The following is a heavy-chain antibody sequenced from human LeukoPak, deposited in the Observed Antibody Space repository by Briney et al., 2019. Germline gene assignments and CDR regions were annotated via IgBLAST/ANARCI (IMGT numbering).Heavy chain of an antibody. CDR2: IYHSGST. V-gene: IGHV4-38-2*02. D-gene: IGHD6-13*01. Sequence: SETLSLTCTVSGYSISSGYYWGWIRQPPGKRLEWIGSIYHSGSTYYKPSLKSRVTMSVDTSKNQFSLKLSSVTAADTAVYYCARVSSSWYQDWYFDLWGRGTLATVSS. CDR1: GYSISSGYY. J-gene: IGHJ2*01. CDR3: ARVSSSWYQDWYFDL.